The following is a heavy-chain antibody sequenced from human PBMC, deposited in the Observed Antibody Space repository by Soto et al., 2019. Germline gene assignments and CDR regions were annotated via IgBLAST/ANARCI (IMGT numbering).Heavy chain of an antibody. J-gene: IGHJ3*02. V-gene: IGHV3-21*01. CDR1: GFTFSSYA. D-gene: IGHD4-17*01. CDR2: ISSSSSYI. CDR3: ARPNDIYYGDYTPVALDI. Sequence: VQLVESGGGVVQPGRSLRLSCAASGFTFSSYAMHWVRQAPGKGLEWVSSISSSSSYIYYADSVKGRFTISRDNAKNSLYLQMNSLRAEDTAVYYCARPNDIYYGDYTPVALDIWGQGTMLTVSS.